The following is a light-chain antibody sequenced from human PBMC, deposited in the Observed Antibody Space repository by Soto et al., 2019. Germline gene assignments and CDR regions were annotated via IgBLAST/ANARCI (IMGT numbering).Light chain of an antibody. CDR2: GDY. V-gene: IGLV1-40*01. J-gene: IGLJ3*02. Sequence: QSVLTQPPSVSGAPGQRVTISCTGSSSNIGADYDVHWYQHLPGTAPKLLIFGDYNRPSGVPDRISGSRSGTSASLAITGLQAEDEADYYCQSWGGRVHWVFGGGTKLTVL. CDR3: QSWGGRVHWV. CDR1: SSNIGADYD.